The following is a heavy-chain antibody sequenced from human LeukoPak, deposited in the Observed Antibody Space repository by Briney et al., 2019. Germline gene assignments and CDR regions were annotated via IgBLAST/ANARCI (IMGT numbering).Heavy chain of an antibody. CDR3: ARGPPQTYFHGNGYYYFDC. V-gene: IGHV4-34*01. CDR1: GGSFSGYF. J-gene: IGHJ4*02. Sequence: SETLSLTCAVYGGSFSGYFWTWIRQPPGKGLEWIGEITHSGSTNYNPSLKSRVIISTDTSNNQFSLKLSSVTAADTAVYYCARGPPQTYFHGNGYYYFDCWGQGTLVTVSS. CDR2: ITHSGST. D-gene: IGHD3-22*01.